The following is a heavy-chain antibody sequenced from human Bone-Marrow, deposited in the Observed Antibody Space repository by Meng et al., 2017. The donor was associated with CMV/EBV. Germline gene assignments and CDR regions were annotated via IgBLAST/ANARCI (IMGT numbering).Heavy chain of an antibody. CDR3: ARDGGSYYGSGSYYYYYYGMDF. CDR2: MNPNSGNT. J-gene: IGHJ6*02. D-gene: IGHD3-10*01. V-gene: IGHV1-8*01. CDR1: GYTFTSYD. Sequence: ASVKVSCKASGYTFTSYDINWVRQATGQGLEWMGWMNPNSGNTGYAQKFQGRVTMTRNTSISTAYMELSSLRSEDTAVYYCARDGGSYYGSGSYYYYYYGMDFWGQGTTVTVSS.